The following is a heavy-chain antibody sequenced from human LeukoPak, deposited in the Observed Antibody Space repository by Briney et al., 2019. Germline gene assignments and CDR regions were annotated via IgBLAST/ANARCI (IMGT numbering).Heavy chain of an antibody. CDR2: ISWNSGSI. Sequence: GRSLRLSCAASGFTFDDYAMHWVRQAPWKGLEWVSGISWNSGSIGYADSVKGRFTISRDNAKNSLYLQMNSLRAEDTALYYCAKGEARIAAAGSADYWGQGTLVTVSS. CDR1: GFTFDDYA. J-gene: IGHJ4*02. V-gene: IGHV3-9*01. D-gene: IGHD6-13*01. CDR3: AKGEARIAAAGSADY.